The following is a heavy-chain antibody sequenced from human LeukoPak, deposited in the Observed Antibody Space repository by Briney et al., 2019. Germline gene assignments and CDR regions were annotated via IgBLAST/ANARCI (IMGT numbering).Heavy chain of an antibody. CDR1: GFTFSDYY. Sequence: GGSLRLSCAASGFTFSDYYMSWIRQAPGKGLEWVSYISSSGSTIYYADSVKGRFTISRDNAKNSLYLQMNSLRAGDTAVYYCATERRHYYYYGMDVWGQGTTVTVSS. CDR3: ATERRHYYYYGMDV. V-gene: IGHV3-11*01. CDR2: ISSSGSTI. J-gene: IGHJ6*02. D-gene: IGHD1-1*01.